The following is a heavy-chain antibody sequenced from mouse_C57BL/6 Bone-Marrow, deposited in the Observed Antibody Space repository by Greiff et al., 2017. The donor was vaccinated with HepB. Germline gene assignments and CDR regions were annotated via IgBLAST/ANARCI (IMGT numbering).Heavy chain of an antibody. J-gene: IGHJ3*01. CDR1: GYTFTSYW. V-gene: IGHV1-69*01. D-gene: IGHD2-3*01. CDR3: AREGDGYYLAWFAY. CDR2: IDPSDSYT. Sequence: VQLQQPGAELVMPGASVKLSCKASGYTFTSYWMHWVKQRPGQGLEWIGEIDPSDSYTNYNQKFKGKSTLTVDKSSSTAYLQLSSLTSEDSAVYYCAREGDGYYLAWFAYGGQGTLVTVSA.